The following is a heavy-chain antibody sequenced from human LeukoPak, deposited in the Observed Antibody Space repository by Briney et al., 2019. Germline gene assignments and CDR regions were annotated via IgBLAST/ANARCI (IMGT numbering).Heavy chain of an antibody. V-gene: IGHV5-51*01. D-gene: IGHD6-13*01. CDR3: ARAKAYSCSRYYFDY. CDR1: GHSFTSYW. CDR2: IYPGDSDT. Sequence: GESLKISCKDSGHSFTSYWIGGVRQMPGKGLEWMGIIYPGDSDTRYSPSFQGQVTISADKSISTAYLQWSSLKASDTAMYYCARAKAYSCSRYYFDYWGQGTLVTVSS. J-gene: IGHJ4*02.